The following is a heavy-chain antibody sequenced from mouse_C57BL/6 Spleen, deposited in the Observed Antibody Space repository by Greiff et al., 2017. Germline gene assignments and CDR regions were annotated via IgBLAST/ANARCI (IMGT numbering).Heavy chain of an antibody. Sequence: VQLVESGAELVRPGTSVKVSCKASGYAFTNYLIEWVKQRPGQGLEWIGVINPGSGGTNYNEKFKGKATLTADKSSSTAYMQLSSLTSEDSAVYFCARRGVTGYFDYWGQGTTLTVSS. CDR2: INPGSGGT. CDR3: ARRGVTGYFDY. J-gene: IGHJ2*01. D-gene: IGHD4-1*01. V-gene: IGHV1-54*01. CDR1: GYAFTNYL.